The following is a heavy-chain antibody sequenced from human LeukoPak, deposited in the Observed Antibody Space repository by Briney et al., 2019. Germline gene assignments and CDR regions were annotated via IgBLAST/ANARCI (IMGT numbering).Heavy chain of an antibody. J-gene: IGHJ4*02. CDR2: ISSSSSTI. D-gene: IGHD3-10*01. Sequence: PGGSLRLSCAASGSTFSSYSMNWVRQAPGKGLEWVSYISSSSSTIYYADSVKGRFTISRDNAKNSLYLQMNSLRAEDTAVYYCAGVRGVIRWGQGTLVTVSS. V-gene: IGHV3-48*04. CDR1: GSTFSSYS. CDR3: AGVRGVIR.